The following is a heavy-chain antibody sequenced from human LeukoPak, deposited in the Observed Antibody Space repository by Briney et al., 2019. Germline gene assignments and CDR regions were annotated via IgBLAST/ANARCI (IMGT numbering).Heavy chain of an antibody. Sequence: SVKVSCKASGGTFSSYAISWVRQAPGQGLEWMGRIIPILGIANYAQKFQGRVTITADKSTSTAYMELSSLRSEDTAVYYCARRPLSLRYFDWLLRVSDYWGQGTLVTVSS. CDR1: GGTFSSYA. V-gene: IGHV1-69*04. CDR3: ARRPLSLRYFDWLLRVSDY. D-gene: IGHD3-9*01. J-gene: IGHJ4*02. CDR2: IIPILGIA.